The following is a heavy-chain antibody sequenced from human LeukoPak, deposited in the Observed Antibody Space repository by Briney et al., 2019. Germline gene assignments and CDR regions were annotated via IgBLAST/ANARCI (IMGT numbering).Heavy chain of an antibody. D-gene: IGHD3-10*01. Sequence: ASVKVSCKASGYTFTGYYMHWVRQVPGQGLEWMGWINPNSGGTNYAQKFQGRVTMTRDTSISTAYMELSRLRSDDTAVYYCASVYGSGSYYPFDYWGQGTLVTVSS. CDR1: GYTFTGYY. CDR3: ASVYGSGSYYPFDY. CDR2: INPNSGGT. J-gene: IGHJ4*02. V-gene: IGHV1-2*02.